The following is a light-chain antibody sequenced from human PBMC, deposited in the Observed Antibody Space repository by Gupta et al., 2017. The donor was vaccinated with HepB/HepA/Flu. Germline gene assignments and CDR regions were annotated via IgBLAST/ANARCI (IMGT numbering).Light chain of an antibody. V-gene: IGLV1-44*01. J-gene: IGLJ3*02. CDR2: FND. CDR1: SSNIGTNT. Sequence: QSVLTQPPSASGPPGQRVTISCSGSSSNIGTNTINWYQQVPGTAPKLLIYFNDQRPSVVPDRFSGSKSGTSASVSISGLQSEDEADYYCAAGDDSLNGLVFGGGTKLTVL. CDR3: AAGDDSLNGLV.